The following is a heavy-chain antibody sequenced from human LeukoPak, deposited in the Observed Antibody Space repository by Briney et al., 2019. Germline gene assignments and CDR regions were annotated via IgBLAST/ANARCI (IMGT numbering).Heavy chain of an antibody. CDR3: ARRSHFDY. V-gene: IGHV5-51*01. Sequence: GESLKISCKGSEYIFTNYWIAWVRQMPGKGLECMGITYPGDSETRYSPSFQGQVTISADRSISTAYLQWSSLKASDTAIYYCARRSHFDYWGQGTLVTVSS. CDR2: TYPGDSET. J-gene: IGHJ4*02. CDR1: EYIFTNYW.